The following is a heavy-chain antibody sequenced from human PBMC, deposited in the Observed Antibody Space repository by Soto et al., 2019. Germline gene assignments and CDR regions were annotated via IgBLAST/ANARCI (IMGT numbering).Heavy chain of an antibody. V-gene: IGHV4-34*01. J-gene: IGHJ4*02. CDR2: INHSGST. CDR3: ARDSKRWLGQFTNDSFDS. Sequence: SETLSLTCAVYGGSFSGYYWTWIRQPPGTGLEWIGEINHSGSTNYNPSLKSRVTISVDTSKNQFSLKLTSVTAADTAVYYCARDSKRWLGQFTNDSFDSFGQGTLVTVSS. CDR1: GGSFSGYY. D-gene: IGHD3-10*01.